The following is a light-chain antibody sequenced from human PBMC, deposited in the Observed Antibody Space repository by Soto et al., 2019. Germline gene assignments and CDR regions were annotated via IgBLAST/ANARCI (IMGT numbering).Light chain of an antibody. CDR2: KAS. CDR1: QTISSW. Sequence: DIQMTQSPSTLSGSVGDRVTITCRASQTISSWLAWYQQKKGKAPKILIYKASTLKSGVPSRFRGSGSGTEFTLTISSLQPDDFETYYCQHYNSYSEAFGQGTKVDIK. J-gene: IGKJ1*01. CDR3: QHYNSYSEA. V-gene: IGKV1-5*03.